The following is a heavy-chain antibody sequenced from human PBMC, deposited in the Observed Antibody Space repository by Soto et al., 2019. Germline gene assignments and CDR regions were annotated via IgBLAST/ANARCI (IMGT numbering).Heavy chain of an antibody. CDR2: IWYDGSNK. CDR1: WFTFSSYG. Sequence: SLRLSCAASWFTFSSYGMHWVRQAPGKGLEWVAVIWYDGSNKYYADSVKGRFTISRDNSKNTLYLQMNSLRAEDTAVYYCARVTLGSGWYAPWFDPWGQVSLVTVYS. CDR3: ARVTLGSGWYAPWFDP. D-gene: IGHD6-19*01. J-gene: IGHJ5*02. V-gene: IGHV3-33*01.